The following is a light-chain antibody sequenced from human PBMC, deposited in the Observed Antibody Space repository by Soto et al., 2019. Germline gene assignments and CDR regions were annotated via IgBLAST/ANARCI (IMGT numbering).Light chain of an antibody. V-gene: IGKV3-20*01. J-gene: IGKJ4*01. CDR2: GAS. CDR3: QQYGSSPRLT. Sequence: EIVLTQSPGTLSLSPGERATLPCRASQSVSSSYLAWYQQKPGQAPRLLIYGASSRATGIPDRFSGSGSGTNISLTINRLEPEDSAVYYCQQYGSSPRLTFGGGTEVEIK. CDR1: QSVSSSY.